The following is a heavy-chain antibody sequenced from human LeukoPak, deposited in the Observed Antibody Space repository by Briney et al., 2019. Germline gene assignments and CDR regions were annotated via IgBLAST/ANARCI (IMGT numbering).Heavy chain of an antibody. J-gene: IGHJ4*02. Sequence: PGGSLRLSCAASGFTVSSNYLSWVRQAPGKGLEWVSVIYSGGSTYYADSVKGRFTISRDNSKNTLYLQMNSLRAEDTAVYYCARISPLDSLPVEDYGDYDYYFDYWGQGTLVPVSS. CDR3: ARISPLDSLPVEDYGDYDYYFDY. D-gene: IGHD4-17*01. CDR1: GFTVSSNY. V-gene: IGHV3-66*01. CDR2: IYSGGST.